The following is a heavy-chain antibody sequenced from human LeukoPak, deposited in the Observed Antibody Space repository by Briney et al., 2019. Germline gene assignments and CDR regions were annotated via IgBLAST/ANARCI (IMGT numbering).Heavy chain of an antibody. D-gene: IGHD2-8*01. CDR1: GFTFSTYA. V-gene: IGHV3-23*01. CDR3: ARDQGVAGDIVLHFDY. CDR2: ISGTGGRT. Sequence: PGGSLRLSCAASGFTFSTYAMSWVRQAPGKGLEWVSVISGTGGRTYYADSVKGRFTISRDNSKNTLYLQMNSLRAEDTAVYYCARDQGVAGDIVLHFDYWGQGTLVTVSS. J-gene: IGHJ4*02.